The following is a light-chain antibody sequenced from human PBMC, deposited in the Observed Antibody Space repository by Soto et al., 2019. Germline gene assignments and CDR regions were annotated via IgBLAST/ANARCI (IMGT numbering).Light chain of an antibody. CDR3: SSYTTSSTWV. CDR1: SSDVGGYNY. J-gene: IGLJ3*02. Sequence: QSALTQPASVSGSTGQSITISCTGASSDVGGYNYVSWYQQHPGKAPKLIIYEVSNRPSGVSNRFSGSKSGNTASLTISGLQAEDAADYYCSSYTTSSTWVFGGGTKLTVL. V-gene: IGLV2-14*01. CDR2: EVS.